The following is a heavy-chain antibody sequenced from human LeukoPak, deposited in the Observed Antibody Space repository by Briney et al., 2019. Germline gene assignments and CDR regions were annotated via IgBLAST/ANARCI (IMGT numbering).Heavy chain of an antibody. CDR2: IYSGGST. D-gene: IGHD2-21*02. V-gene: IGHV3-66*01. CDR3: ASRPYCGGDCYSAP. J-gene: IGHJ5*02. Sequence: TGGSLRLSCAASGFTVSSNYMSWVRQAPGKGLEWVSVIYSGGSTYYADSVKGRFTISRDNSKNTLYLQMNSLRAEDTAVYYCASRPYCGGDCYSAPWGQGTLVTVSS. CDR1: GFTVSSNY.